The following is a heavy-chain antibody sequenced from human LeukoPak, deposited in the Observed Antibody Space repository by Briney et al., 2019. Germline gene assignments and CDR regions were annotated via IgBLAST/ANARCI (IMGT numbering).Heavy chain of an antibody. J-gene: IGHJ4*02. V-gene: IGHV3-48*01. CDR3: ASDQGGLGY. D-gene: IGHD3-16*01. CDR2: ISSFSSTK. CDR1: GFTFSSYE. Sequence: GGSLRLSCAASGFTFSSYEMNWVRQAPGKGLEWVSYISSFSSTKNYADSVKGRFTISRDNAKNSLYLQMNSLRAEDTAVYYGASDQGGLGYWGQGTLVTVSS.